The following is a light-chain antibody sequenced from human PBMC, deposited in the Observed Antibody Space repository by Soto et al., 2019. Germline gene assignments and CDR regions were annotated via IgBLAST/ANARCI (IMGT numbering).Light chain of an antibody. CDR3: RQCGFSAPST. J-gene: IGKJ5*01. CDR2: QTS. CDR1: QYINTR. V-gene: IGKV3D-11*03. Sequence: EIVLAQSPATLSSFPGDRVTLSCRASQYINTRLAWYQHRPGQAPRLLIYQTSLRAAGIPARFSASGSGTDFSLTISRLEPEDFAICDCRQCGFSAPSTFCQGTRLEI.